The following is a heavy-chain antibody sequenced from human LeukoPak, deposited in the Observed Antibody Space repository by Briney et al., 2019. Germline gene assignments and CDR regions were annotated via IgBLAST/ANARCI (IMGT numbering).Heavy chain of an antibody. D-gene: IGHD3-22*01. CDR1: GGSISSINYY. J-gene: IGHJ3*02. CDR3: AGPSYDSSGYYYAAFDI. Sequence: SETLSLTCTVSGGSISSINYYWGWIRQPPGKGLEWIGSIYYSGSTYYNPSLKSRVTISVDTSKNQFSLKLSSVTAADTAVYYCAGPSYDSSGYYYAAFDIWGQGTMVTVSS. CDR2: IYYSGST. V-gene: IGHV4-39*01.